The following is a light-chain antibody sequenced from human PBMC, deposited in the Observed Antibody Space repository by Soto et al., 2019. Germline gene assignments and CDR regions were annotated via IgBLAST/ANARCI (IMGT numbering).Light chain of an antibody. J-gene: IGLJ2*01. V-gene: IGLV3-21*04. CDR1: NVGRKS. CDR2: HDS. Sequence: SYELTQPPLVSVAPGKTARITCGGNNVGRKSVHWYQQKPGQAPVLVISHDSDRPSGIPERFSGSKSGNTATLTISTVEAGDEADYYCQVWDTSSDHPVVFGGGTKLTVL. CDR3: QVWDTSSDHPVV.